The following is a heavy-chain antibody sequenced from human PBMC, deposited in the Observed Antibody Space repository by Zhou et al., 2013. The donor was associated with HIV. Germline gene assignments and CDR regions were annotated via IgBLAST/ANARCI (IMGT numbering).Heavy chain of an antibody. CDR1: GYTFTSYD. CDR3: ARGLASSGPIYYYYMDV. D-gene: IGHD6-19*01. CDR2: MNPNSGNT. V-gene: IGHV1-8*03. Sequence: QVQLVQSGAEVKKPGASVKVSCKASGYTFTSYDINWVRQATGQGLEWMGWMNPNSGNTGYAQKFQGRVTITRNTSISTAYMELSSLRSEDTAVYYCARGLASSGPIYYYYMDVWGKGTTVTVSS. J-gene: IGHJ6*03.